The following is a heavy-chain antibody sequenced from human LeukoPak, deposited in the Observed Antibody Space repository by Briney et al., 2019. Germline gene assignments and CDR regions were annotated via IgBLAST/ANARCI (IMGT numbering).Heavy chain of an antibody. Sequence: GASVKVSCKASGYTFTGYYMHWVRQAPGQGLEWMGGIIPIFGTANYAQKFQGRVTITTDESTSTAYMELSSLRSEDTAVYYCARAEYSYGYAWLVYWGQGTLVTVSS. CDR3: ARAEYSYGYAWLVY. CDR1: GYTFTGYY. J-gene: IGHJ4*02. D-gene: IGHD5-18*01. V-gene: IGHV1-69*05. CDR2: IIPIFGTA.